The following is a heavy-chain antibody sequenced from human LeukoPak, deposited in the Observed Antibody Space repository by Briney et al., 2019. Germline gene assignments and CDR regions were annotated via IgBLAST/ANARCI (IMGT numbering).Heavy chain of an antibody. D-gene: IGHD3-22*01. CDR1: GGTFSRYA. V-gene: IGHV1-69*04. CDR3: ARWDSSGSYFDY. CDR2: IIPIFGIA. Sequence: SVKVSCKASGGTFSRYAISWERQAPGQGLEWMGRIIPIFGIANYAQKFQGRVTITADKSTSTAYMELSSLRSEDTAVYYCARWDSSGSYFDYWGQGTLVTVSS. J-gene: IGHJ4*02.